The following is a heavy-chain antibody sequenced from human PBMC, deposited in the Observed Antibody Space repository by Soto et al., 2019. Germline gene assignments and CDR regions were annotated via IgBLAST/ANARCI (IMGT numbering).Heavy chain of an antibody. D-gene: IGHD3-3*01. CDR1: GGSISSGDYY. Sequence: PSETLSLTCTVSGGSISSGDYYWSWIRQPPGKGLEWIGYIYYSGSTYYNPSLKSRVTISVDTSKNQFSLKLSSVTAADTAVYYCARDRSMGTYYDFWSGPPDLDYWGQGTLVTVSS. J-gene: IGHJ4*02. V-gene: IGHV4-30-4*01. CDR3: ARDRSMGTYYDFWSGPPDLDY. CDR2: IYYSGST.